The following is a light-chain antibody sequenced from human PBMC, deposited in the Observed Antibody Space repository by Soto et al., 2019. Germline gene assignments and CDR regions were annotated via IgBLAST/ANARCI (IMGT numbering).Light chain of an antibody. CDR2: GAS. J-gene: IGKJ5*01. V-gene: IGKV3-20*01. CDR3: QQYGSSPIT. CDR1: QTVRNNY. Sequence: IVCTYSIGTRCVSPRARATLSCRASQTVRNNYLAWYQQKPGQARRPLIYGASSRATGIPDRFSGSGSGTDLTLTISRLEPEDFAVYYCQQYGSSPITFAQGTRLEIK.